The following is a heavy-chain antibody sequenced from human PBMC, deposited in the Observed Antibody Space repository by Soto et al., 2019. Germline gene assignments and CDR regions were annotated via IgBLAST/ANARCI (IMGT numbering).Heavy chain of an antibody. D-gene: IGHD3-10*01. CDR2: ISYDGSNK. V-gene: IGHV3-30-3*01. CDR3: ARSLPYGSGSYYESSDAFDI. CDR1: GFTFSSYA. J-gene: IGHJ3*02. Sequence: QVQLVESGGGVVQPGRSLRLSCAASGFTFSSYAMHWLRQARGKGLEWVAVISYDGSNKYYADSVKGRFTISRDNSKNTLDLQMNSLRAEETAVYYCARSLPYGSGSYYESSDAFDIWGQGTMVTVSS.